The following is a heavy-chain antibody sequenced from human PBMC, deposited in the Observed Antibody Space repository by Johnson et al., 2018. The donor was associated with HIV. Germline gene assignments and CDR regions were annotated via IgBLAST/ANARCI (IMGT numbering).Heavy chain of an antibody. V-gene: IGHV3-66*01. CDR3: ARALLSASTIGAFDI. D-gene: IGHD5-24*01. CDR2: IYSGGRT. J-gene: IGHJ3*02. CDR1: GFSFSDYY. Sequence: VQLVESGGGLVKPGGSLRLSCAASGFSFSDYYMTWIRQAPGKGLEWVSVIYSGGRTYYADSVKGRFTISRDNSKNTLYLQMNSLRAEDTAVYYCARALLSASTIGAFDIWGQGTMVTVSS.